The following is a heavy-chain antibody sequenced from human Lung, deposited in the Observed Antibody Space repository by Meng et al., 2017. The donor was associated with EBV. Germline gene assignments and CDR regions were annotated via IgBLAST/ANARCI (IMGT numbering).Heavy chain of an antibody. J-gene: IGHJ4*02. CDR1: GYTFSSYG. D-gene: IGHD2-21*02. CDR2: ISTYNDNP. Sequence: VQRVRSGGEGRRPGASGKVSCKASGYTFSSYGFTWVRQAPGQGLEWLGWISTYNDNPKYAQKVQGRVTMTADTSTSTAYMELRSLTSDDTAVYYCARDLWPHIVVVTAPSEFWGQGTLVTVSS. V-gene: IGHV1-18*01. CDR3: ARDLWPHIVVVTAPSEF.